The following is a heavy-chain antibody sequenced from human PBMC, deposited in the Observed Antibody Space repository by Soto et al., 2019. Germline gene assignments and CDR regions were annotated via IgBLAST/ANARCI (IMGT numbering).Heavy chain of an antibody. V-gene: IGHV1-18*04. CDR1: CYTIPSYG. CDR2: ISAYNGNT. J-gene: IGHJ5*02. CDR3: ARDSRLRFLTGWFDP. Sequence: ASVKGSCNASCYTIPSYGISWGRQTPGQGLEWMGWISAYNGNTNYAQRLQGRVTMTTDTSTSTAYMELRSLRSDDTAVYSCARDSRLRFLTGWFDPWGPGPLVTVS. D-gene: IGHD3-3*01.